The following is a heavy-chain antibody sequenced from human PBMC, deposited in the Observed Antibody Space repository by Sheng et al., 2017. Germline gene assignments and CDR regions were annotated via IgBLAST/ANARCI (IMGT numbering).Heavy chain of an antibody. CDR3: ARSERDSYYDSSGSALFDY. V-gene: IGHV1-69*01. CDR2: IHPVSLVQQ. Sequence: QVQLVQSGAEVKKPGSSVKVSCKASGGTFSSYAISWVRQAPGQGLEWMGGIHPVSLVQQNYAQKFQGRVTITADESTSTAYMELSSLRSEDTAVYYCARSERDSYYDSSGSALFDYWGQGTLVTGLL. CDR1: GGTFSSYA. D-gene: IGHD3-22*01. J-gene: IGHJ4*02.